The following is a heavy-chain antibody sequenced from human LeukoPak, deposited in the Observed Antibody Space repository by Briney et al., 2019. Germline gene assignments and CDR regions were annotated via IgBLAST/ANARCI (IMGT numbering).Heavy chain of an antibody. CDR1: GFTFSTYA. Sequence: GGSLRLSCTASGFTFSTYAMTWVRQAPGKGLEWVSHISVGGGRTGYANSVRGRFTISRDDSKNTLYLQMNSLRVDDTAIYYCTKGAWEDDWGQGTLVTVSS. CDR2: ISVGGGRT. CDR3: TKGAWEDD. J-gene: IGHJ1*01. V-gene: IGHV3-23*01. D-gene: IGHD1-26*01.